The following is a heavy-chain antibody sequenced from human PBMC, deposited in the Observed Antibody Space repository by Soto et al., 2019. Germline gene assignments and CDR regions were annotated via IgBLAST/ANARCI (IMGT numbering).Heavy chain of an antibody. CDR1: GYTFTSYD. CDR2: MNPNSGNT. D-gene: IGHD2-15*01. Sequence: ASVKVSCKASGYTFTSYDINWVRQATGQGLEWMGWMNPNSGNTGYAQKFQGRVTMTRNTSISTAYMELSSLRSEDTAVYYCARKGVYCSGGSCSPLGLYYYYYYYMDVWGKGTTVTVSS. CDR3: ARKGVYCSGGSCSPLGLYYYYYYYMDV. V-gene: IGHV1-8*01. J-gene: IGHJ6*03.